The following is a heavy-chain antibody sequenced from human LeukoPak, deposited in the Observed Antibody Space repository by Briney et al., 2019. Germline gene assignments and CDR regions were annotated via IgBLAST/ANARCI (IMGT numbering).Heavy chain of an antibody. D-gene: IGHD5-18*01. J-gene: IGHJ4*02. Sequence: PSETLSLTCTVSGGSISDYYWSWIRQPPGKGLEWIGYIYYTGSTNYSPSLKSRVTISVDTSKNQFSLKLSSVTAEDTAVYYCARHGRSGYSIDWPALDYWGQGSLVTVSS. V-gene: IGHV4-59*08. CDR1: GGSISDYY. CDR3: ARHGRSGYSIDWPALDY. CDR2: IYYTGST.